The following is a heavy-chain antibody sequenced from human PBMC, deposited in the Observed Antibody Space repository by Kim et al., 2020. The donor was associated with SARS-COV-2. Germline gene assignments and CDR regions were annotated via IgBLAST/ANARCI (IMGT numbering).Heavy chain of an antibody. D-gene: IGHD6-19*01. CDR2: IYYSGST. CDR1: GGSISSSSYY. J-gene: IGHJ5*02. V-gene: IGHV4-39*07. CDR3: ARSIRRSGWDGGIDP. Sequence: SETLSLTCTVSGGSISSSSYYWGWIRQPPGKGREWIGSIYYSGSTYYNPSLKSRVTISVDTSKNQFSLKLSSVTAADTAVYYCARSIRRSGWDGGIDPWGQGTLVTVSS.